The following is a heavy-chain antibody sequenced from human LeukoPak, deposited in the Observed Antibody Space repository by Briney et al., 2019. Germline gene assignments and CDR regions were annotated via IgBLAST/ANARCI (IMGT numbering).Heavy chain of an antibody. CDR3: ARDQGYCTNGVCYFDTVY. CDR1: SGSIRTSY. V-gene: IGHV4-59*01. Sequence: PSETLSLTCTVSSGSIRTSYCSWIRQPPGKGLEWIGYIYYSGSTNYNPSLKSRVTISVDTSRNQFSLKLSSVTAADTAVYYCARDQGYCTNGVCYFDTVYWGQGTLVTVSS. D-gene: IGHD2-8*01. J-gene: IGHJ4*02. CDR2: IYYSGST.